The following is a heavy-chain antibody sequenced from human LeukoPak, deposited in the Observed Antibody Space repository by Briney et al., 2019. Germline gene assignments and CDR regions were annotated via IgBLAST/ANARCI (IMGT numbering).Heavy chain of an antibody. Sequence: EWIGEINHSASTNYNPSLKSRVTISVDTSKNQFSLKLSSVTAADTAVYYCARVRDPIWFDPWGQGTLVTVSS. V-gene: IGHV4-34*01. CDR3: ARVRDPIWFDP. J-gene: IGHJ5*02. CDR2: INHSAST.